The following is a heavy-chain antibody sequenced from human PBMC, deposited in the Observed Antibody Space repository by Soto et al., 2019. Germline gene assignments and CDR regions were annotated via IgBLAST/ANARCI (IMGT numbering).Heavy chain of an antibody. CDR2: VKDGGHT. Sequence: QVQLQQWGAGLLMPSETLSLNCAVTGGSLSGYYWSWIRQPPGKGLEWIGEVKDGGHTNYSPSLRGRVTISSAASNDQFSPRLNSVTAADTGVYYCARGQEGVVATHWDQGSLVTVSS. CDR1: GGSLSGYY. D-gene: IGHD5-12*01. CDR3: ARGQEGVVATH. V-gene: IGHV4-34*01. J-gene: IGHJ4*02.